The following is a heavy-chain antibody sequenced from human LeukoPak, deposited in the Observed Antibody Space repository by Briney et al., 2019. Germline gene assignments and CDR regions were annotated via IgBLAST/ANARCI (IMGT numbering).Heavy chain of an antibody. CDR3: ARDLRTKVATIWAAKAYYYYGMDV. CDR2: IKQDGSEK. V-gene: IGHV3-7*01. CDR1: GFTFSSYA. J-gene: IGHJ6*02. D-gene: IGHD5-12*01. Sequence: GGSLRLSCAASGFTFSSYAMSWVRRAPGKGLEWVANIKQDGSEKYYVDSVKGRFTISRDNAKNSLYLQMNSLRAEDTAVYYCARDLRTKVATIWAAKAYYYYGMDVWGQGTTVTVSS.